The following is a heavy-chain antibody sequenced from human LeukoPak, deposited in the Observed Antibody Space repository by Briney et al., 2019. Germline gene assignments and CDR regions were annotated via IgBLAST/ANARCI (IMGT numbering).Heavy chain of an antibody. CDR3: ARFYGSGSYRRVDY. CDR2: ISAYNGNT. Sequence: GASVKVSCKASGYTFTSYGISWVRQAPGQGLEWMGWISAYNGNTNYAQRLQGRVTMSTDTSTSTAYMELRSLRSDDTAVYYCARFYGSGSYRRVDYWGQGTLVTVSS. D-gene: IGHD3-10*01. V-gene: IGHV1-18*01. J-gene: IGHJ4*02. CDR1: GYTFTSYG.